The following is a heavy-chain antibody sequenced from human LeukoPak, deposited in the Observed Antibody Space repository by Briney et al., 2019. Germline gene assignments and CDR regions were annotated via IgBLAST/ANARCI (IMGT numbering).Heavy chain of an antibody. CDR3: ARGSSGLFDY. J-gene: IGHJ4*02. CDR2: IYYSGST. Sequence: PSETLSLTCTVSGGSISSSSYYWGWIRQPPGKGLEWIGTIYYSGSTYYSPSLKSRVTISVDTSKNQFSLKLSSVTAADTAVYSCARGSSGLFDYWGQGTLVTVSS. CDR1: GGSISSSSYY. V-gene: IGHV4-39*07. D-gene: IGHD3-22*01.